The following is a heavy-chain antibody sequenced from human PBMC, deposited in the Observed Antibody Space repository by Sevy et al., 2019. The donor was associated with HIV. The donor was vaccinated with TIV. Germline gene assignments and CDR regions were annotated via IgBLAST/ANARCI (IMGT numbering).Heavy chain of an antibody. V-gene: IGHV3-48*02. Sequence: GGSLRLSCAASGFTFSSYSMNWVRQAPGKGLEWVSYISSSSSTIYYGDSVKGRFTISRDNAKNLLYLQMNSVRDEDTAVYYCAREGGYGSSTSCYGPVRYYYGMDVWGQGTTVTVSS. CDR3: AREGGYGSSTSCYGPVRYYYGMDV. J-gene: IGHJ6*02. CDR1: GFTFSSYS. D-gene: IGHD2-2*01. CDR2: ISSSSSTI.